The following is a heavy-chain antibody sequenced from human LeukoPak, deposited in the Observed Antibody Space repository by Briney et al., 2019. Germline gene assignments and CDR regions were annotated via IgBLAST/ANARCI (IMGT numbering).Heavy chain of an antibody. CDR3: ARGEGDYSGSYYFDY. J-gene: IGHJ4*02. CDR2: IYYSGST. Sequence: PSETLSLTCTVPGGSISSSSYYWGWIRQPPGKGLEWIGSIYYSGSTYYNPSLKSRVTISVDTSKNQFSLKLSSVTAADTAVYYCARGEGDYSGSYYFDYWGQGTLVTVSS. V-gene: IGHV4-39*01. CDR1: GGSISSSSYY. D-gene: IGHD1-26*01.